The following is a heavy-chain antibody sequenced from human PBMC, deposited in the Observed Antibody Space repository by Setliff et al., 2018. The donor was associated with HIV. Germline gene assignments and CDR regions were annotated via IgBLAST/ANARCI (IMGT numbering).Heavy chain of an antibody. CDR1: GGSISRNY. J-gene: IGHJ6*03. CDR2: IYSSGST. CDR3: ARHRDPPGTSWIFYYYYMDL. D-gene: IGHD6-13*01. V-gene: IGHV4-59*04. Sequence: PSETLSLTCSVSGGSISRNYWSWIRQPPGKRLEWLASIYSSGSTSDNPSLSSRLTVSVDTSKNQVSLRLTSVTAADTGVYYCARHRDPPGTSWIFYYYYMDLWGAGTTVTVSS.